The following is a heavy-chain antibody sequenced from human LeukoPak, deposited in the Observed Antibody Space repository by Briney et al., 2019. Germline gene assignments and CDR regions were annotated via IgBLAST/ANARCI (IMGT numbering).Heavy chain of an antibody. J-gene: IGHJ4*02. D-gene: IGHD3-10*01. CDR1: GYTFTGYY. CDR2: INPNSGGT. Sequence: ASVKVSCKASGYTFTGYYMHWVRQAPGQGLEWMGWINPNSGGTNYAQKFQGRVTMTRDTSISTAYMELSRLRSDDTAVYYCARELTMVRGVIPSWGQGILVTVSS. V-gene: IGHV1-2*02. CDR3: ARELTMVRGVIPS.